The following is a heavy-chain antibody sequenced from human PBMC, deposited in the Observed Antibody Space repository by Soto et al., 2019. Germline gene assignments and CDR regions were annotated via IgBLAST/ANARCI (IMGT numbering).Heavy chain of an antibody. D-gene: IGHD6-19*01. CDR1: GFTFSSYA. Sequence: PGGSLRLSCAASGFTFSSYAMSWVRQAPGKGLEWVSAISGSGGSTYYADSVKGRFTISRDNSKNTLYLQMNSLRAEDTAVYYCAKDYGDVPGLVLHPFDYWGQGTLVTVSS. V-gene: IGHV3-23*01. CDR3: AKDYGDVPGLVLHPFDY. J-gene: IGHJ4*02. CDR2: ISGSGGST.